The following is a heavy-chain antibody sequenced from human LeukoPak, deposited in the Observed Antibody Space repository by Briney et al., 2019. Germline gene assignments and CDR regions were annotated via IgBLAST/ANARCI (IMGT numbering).Heavy chain of an antibody. CDR2: ISASGGET. CDR3: AKGRGYSGYDFFDY. Sequence: GGSLRLSCAASGFTFSIYAMNWVRQAPGKGLEWVSSISASGGETHYADSVKGRFTISRDNSKNTLYLQINNPRVEDTAVYYCAKGRGYSGYDFFDYWGQGTLVTVSS. J-gene: IGHJ4*02. CDR1: GFTFSIYA. D-gene: IGHD5-12*01. V-gene: IGHV3-23*01.